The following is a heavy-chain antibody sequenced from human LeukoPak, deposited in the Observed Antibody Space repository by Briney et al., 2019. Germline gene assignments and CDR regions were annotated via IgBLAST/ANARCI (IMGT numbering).Heavy chain of an antibody. CDR2: IAPYEGDT. CDR1: GYTFINYG. Sequence: ASVKVSCKASGYTFINYGISWVRQAPGQGLEWLGWIAPYEGDTQYTPKLQDRIILTADTATTTVYMELRSLRIDDTAVYYCASNFIRTGYFGEYYLHWGQGTQVVVSS. V-gene: IGHV1-18*01. CDR3: ASNFIRTGYFGEYYLH. D-gene: IGHD3-9*01. J-gene: IGHJ1*01.